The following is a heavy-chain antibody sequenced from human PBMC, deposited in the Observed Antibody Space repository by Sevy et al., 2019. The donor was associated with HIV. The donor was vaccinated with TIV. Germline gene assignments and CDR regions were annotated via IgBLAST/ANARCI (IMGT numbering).Heavy chain of an antibody. CDR2: INPNSGGT. J-gene: IGHJ6*02. V-gene: IGHV1-2*02. CDR1: GYTFTGYY. Sequence: ASVKVSCKASGYTFTGYYMHWVRQAPGQGLEWMGWINPNSGGTNYAQKFQGRVTMTRDTSISTANMELSRLRSDDTAVYYCARDEGGIVVVRHPYGMDVWGQGTTVTVSS. CDR3: ARDEGGIVVVRHPYGMDV. D-gene: IGHD3-22*01.